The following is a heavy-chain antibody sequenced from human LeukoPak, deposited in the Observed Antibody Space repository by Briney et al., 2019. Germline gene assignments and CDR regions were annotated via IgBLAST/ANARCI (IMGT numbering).Heavy chain of an antibody. CDR2: VSYSGST. CDR3: ARDSCSGGSCYLDY. D-gene: IGHD2-15*01. V-gene: IGHV4-39*07. J-gene: IGHJ4*02. CDR1: GGSSSSSGYY. Sequence: SETLSLTCTVSGGSSSSSGYYWGWIRQPPGKALDWIASVSYSGSTYYNPSLRSRVTISVDTSKNQFSLRLSAVTAADTAVYYCARDSCSGGSCYLDYWGQGTLVTVSS.